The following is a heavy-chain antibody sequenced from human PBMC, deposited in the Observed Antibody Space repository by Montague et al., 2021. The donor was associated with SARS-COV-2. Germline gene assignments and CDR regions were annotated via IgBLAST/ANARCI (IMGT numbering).Heavy chain of an antibody. Sequence: TLSLTCTVSSGSISSGGYYWSWIRQHPGKGLEWIGYIYYSGSTYYNPSLKSRVTISVDTSKNQFSLKLSSVTAADTAVYYCARDTGISGAFDIWGQGTMVAVSS. D-gene: IGHD2-15*01. CDR3: ARDTGISGAFDI. V-gene: IGHV4-31*03. CDR2: IYYSGST. CDR1: SGSISSGGYY. J-gene: IGHJ3*02.